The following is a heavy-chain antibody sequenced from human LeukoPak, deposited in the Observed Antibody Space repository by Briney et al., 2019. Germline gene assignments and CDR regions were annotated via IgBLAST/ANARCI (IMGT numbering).Heavy chain of an antibody. CDR1: GFTFSSYW. D-gene: IGHD3-22*01. CDR2: IKQDGSEK. CDR3: AARDYDSSGYQDY. V-gene: IGHV3-7*01. J-gene: IGHJ4*02. Sequence: GGSLRLSCAASGFTFSSYWMSWVRQAPGKGPEWVANIKQDGSEKHYVDSVKGRFTISRDNAKNTLYLQMNSLRAEDTAVYYCAARDYDSSGYQDYWGQGTLVTVSS.